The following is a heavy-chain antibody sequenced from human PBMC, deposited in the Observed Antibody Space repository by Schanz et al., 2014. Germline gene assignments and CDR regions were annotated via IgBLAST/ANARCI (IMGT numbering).Heavy chain of an antibody. J-gene: IGHJ4*02. V-gene: IGHV3-15*01. CDR2: IKSKTDGGTR. D-gene: IGHD3-10*01. CDR3: TADLWFGAVWGVW. Sequence: EVQLVESGGGLVKPGGSLRLSCATSGFTLNNAWMNWVRQAPGKGLQWVARIKSKTDGGTRDYAAPVKGRFTISTDDSKNPVYLQMNSLQTEATPVYYCTADLWFGAVWGVWWGQGTLVTVSS. CDR1: GFTLNNAW.